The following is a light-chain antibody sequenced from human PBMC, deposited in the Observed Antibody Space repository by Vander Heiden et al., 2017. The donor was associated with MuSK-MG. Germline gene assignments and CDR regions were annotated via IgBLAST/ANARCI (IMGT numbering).Light chain of an antibody. J-gene: IGLJ1*01. V-gene: IGLV2-14*01. CDR3: SSYTSSSTGV. CDR2: EVS. Sequence: QPALTQSASVSGSPGQSITISCTGTSSDVGGYNYVSWYQQPPGKAPNLMIYEVSNRPSGVSNRFSGSKSGNTASLTISGLQAEDEADYYCSSYTSSSTGVFGTGTKVTVL. CDR1: SSDVGGYNY.